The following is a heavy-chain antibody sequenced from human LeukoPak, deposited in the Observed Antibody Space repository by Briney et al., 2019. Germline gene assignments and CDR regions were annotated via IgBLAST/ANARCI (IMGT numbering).Heavy chain of an antibody. CDR3: ARQLPSGRYYMDV. Sequence: GESLKISCKGSGYSFTSYWIGWVRQMPGKGLEWIGIIYPGDSNTRYSPAFQSQVTISADNSISTAYLQWSSPKASDTAMYYCARQLPSGRYYMDVWGKGTTVTVSS. CDR1: GYSFTSYW. CDR2: IYPGDSNT. V-gene: IGHV5-51*01. D-gene: IGHD5-12*01. J-gene: IGHJ6*03.